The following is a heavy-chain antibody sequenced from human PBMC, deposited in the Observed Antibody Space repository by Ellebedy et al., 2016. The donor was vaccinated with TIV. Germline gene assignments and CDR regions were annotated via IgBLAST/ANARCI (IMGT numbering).Heavy chain of an antibody. J-gene: IGHJ4*02. D-gene: IGHD1-7*01. CDR1: GFSLNTGGVA. CDR3: AHRQNYSFDY. V-gene: IGHV2-5*01. CDR2: IYGNDDK. Sequence: SGPTLVKPTQTLTLTCTFSGFSLNTGGVAVGWIRQPPGKALEWHALIYGNDDKRYSPSLKSRLAITKDTSKNQVVLTMTNVDPVDTATYYCAHRQNYSFDYWGQGTLVTVSS.